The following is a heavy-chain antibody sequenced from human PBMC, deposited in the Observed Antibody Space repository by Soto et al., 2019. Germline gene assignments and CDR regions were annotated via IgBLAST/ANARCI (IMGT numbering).Heavy chain of an antibody. Sequence: SETLSLTCTVPGGSISSYYWSWIRQPAGKGLEWIGRIYTSGSTNSNPSPKTRVTMSVDMSKKQFSLKLSSVTAADTAVYYCARRFDNGGPDYWGQGTLGTVPS. J-gene: IGHJ4*02. CDR1: GGSISSYY. D-gene: IGHD2-8*01. V-gene: IGHV4-4*07. CDR3: ARRFDNGGPDY. CDR2: IYTSGST.